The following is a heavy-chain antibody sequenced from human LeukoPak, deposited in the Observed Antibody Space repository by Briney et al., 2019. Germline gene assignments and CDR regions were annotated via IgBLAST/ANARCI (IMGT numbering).Heavy chain of an antibody. CDR3: ATSRLRWNFPWVRRRDWFDP. V-gene: IGHV4-59*08. J-gene: IGHJ5*02. D-gene: IGHD4-23*01. Sequence: PSETLSLTCTVSGGSIRSYYWSWIRQPPGKGLEWIGYMDDSGSTNYNPSLTSRVTISEDTSKNQLSLKLGSVTAADTAVYYCATSRLRWNFPWVRRRDWFDPWGQGTLVTVSS. CDR2: MDDSGST. CDR1: GGSIRSYY.